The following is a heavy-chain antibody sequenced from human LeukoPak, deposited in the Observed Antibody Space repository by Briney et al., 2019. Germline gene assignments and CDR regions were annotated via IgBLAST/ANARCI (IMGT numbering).Heavy chain of an antibody. CDR1: GGSISSSSYY. J-gene: IGHJ4*01. CDR2: ICYSGST. Sequence: SETLSLTCTVSGGSISSSSYYWGWIRQPPGKGLEWIGSICYSGSTYYNPSLKSRVTISVDTPKNQVSLKVSSVTAGDTAVYYCARVAPDHGANEIDYWGHGTLVTVSS. V-gene: IGHV4-39*07. CDR3: ARVAPDHGANEIDY. D-gene: IGHD4-23*01.